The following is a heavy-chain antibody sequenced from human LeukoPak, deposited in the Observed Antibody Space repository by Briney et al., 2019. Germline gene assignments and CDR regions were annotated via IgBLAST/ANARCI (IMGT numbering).Heavy chain of an antibody. CDR1: GFIFNIYA. J-gene: IGHJ4*02. D-gene: IGHD3-16*01. Sequence: PGGSLRLSCAASGFIFNIYAMSWVRQAPGKGLEWVSTIYGSGVTTYYADSVRGRFTISRDNSKNTLYLQMNSLSAEDTAVYYCAKVGVGWVAFEYWGQGTLVTVSS. V-gene: IGHV3-23*01. CDR2: IYGSGVTT. CDR3: AKVGVGWVAFEY.